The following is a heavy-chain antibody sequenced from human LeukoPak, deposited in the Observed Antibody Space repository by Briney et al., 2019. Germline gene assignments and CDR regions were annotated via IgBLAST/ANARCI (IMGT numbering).Heavy chain of an antibody. D-gene: IGHD3-10*01. CDR1: GFTFSTYS. J-gene: IGHJ6*03. Sequence: PGGSLRLSCAASGFTFSTYSMNWVRQTPGKGLEWVSYISSSGSTIFYADSVKGRITISRDNAQSSLYLQMDSLRAEDTAVYYCARPMVRGVINVANMDVWGKGTTVTVSS. CDR3: ARPMVRGVINVANMDV. V-gene: IGHV3-48*01. CDR2: ISSSGSTI.